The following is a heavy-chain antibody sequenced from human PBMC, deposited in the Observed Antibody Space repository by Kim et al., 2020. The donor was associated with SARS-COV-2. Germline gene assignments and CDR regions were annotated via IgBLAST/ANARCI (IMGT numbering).Heavy chain of an antibody. Sequence: GGSLRLSCAASGFTFDSFAMHWVRQAPGKGLEWVALISYDGSNSYYADSVKGRFTISRDKSKNTLYLQLNSLRAEDTAVYYCAKDRNYGDYVGNFQHWGQGTLVIVSS. CDR3: AKDRNYGDYVGNFQH. D-gene: IGHD4-17*01. CDR1: GFTFDSFA. J-gene: IGHJ1*01. CDR2: ISYDGSNS. V-gene: IGHV3-30*18.